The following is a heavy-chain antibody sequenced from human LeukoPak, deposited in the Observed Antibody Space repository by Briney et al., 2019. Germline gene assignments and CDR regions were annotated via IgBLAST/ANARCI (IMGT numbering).Heavy chain of an antibody. CDR3: ARGGYQLLSPAGY. V-gene: IGHV3-30*04. CDR2: ISYDGSNK. CDR1: GFTFSSCA. D-gene: IGHD2-2*01. Sequence: GGSLRLSCAASGFTFSSCAMHWVRQAPGKGLEWVAVISYDGSNKYYADSVKDRFTISRDNSKNTLYLQMNSLRAEDTAVYYCARGGYQLLSPAGYWGQGTLVTVSS. J-gene: IGHJ4*02.